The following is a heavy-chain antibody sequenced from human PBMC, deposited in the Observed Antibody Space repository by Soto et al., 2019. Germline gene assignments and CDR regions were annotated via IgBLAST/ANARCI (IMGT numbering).Heavy chain of an antibody. Sequence: QVQLVQSGAEVKKPGASVKVSCKTSGYTFTSYDINWVGQATGQGLEWMGWMNPNSGNTGYAQKFQGRVTMTRNTSISTAYMELSSLRSEDTAVYYCARANTVTTRGRGALGYWGRGTLVTVSS. D-gene: IGHD4-17*01. CDR3: ARANTVTTRGRGALGY. J-gene: IGHJ4*02. CDR1: GYTFTSYD. CDR2: MNPNSGNT. V-gene: IGHV1-8*01.